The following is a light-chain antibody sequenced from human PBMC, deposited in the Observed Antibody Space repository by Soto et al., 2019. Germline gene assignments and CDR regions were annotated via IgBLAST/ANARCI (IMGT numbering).Light chain of an antibody. J-gene: IGLJ1*01. CDR2: EVS. CDR3: SSYKTSSNVV. Sequence: QSALTQPASVFGSPGQSITISCTGTSSDVGGYNFVSWYQQHPGKAPKLMIYEVSNRPSGVSNRFSGSKSGNTASLTISGLQPEDEADYYCSSYKTSSNVVVGTGTKVTVL. CDR1: SSDVGGYNF. V-gene: IGLV2-14*03.